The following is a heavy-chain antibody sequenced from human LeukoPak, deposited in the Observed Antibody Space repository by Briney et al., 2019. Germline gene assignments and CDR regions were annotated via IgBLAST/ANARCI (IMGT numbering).Heavy chain of an antibody. D-gene: IGHD5-18*01. J-gene: IGHJ4*02. CDR3: ARGAAGYSYG. Sequence: SETLSLTCAVYGGSFSGYYWSWIRQPPGKGLEWIGEINHSGSTNYNPSLKSRVTISVDTSKNQFPLKLSSVTAADTAVYYCARGAAGYSYGWGQGTLVTVSS. V-gene: IGHV4-34*01. CDR2: INHSGST. CDR1: GGSFSGYY.